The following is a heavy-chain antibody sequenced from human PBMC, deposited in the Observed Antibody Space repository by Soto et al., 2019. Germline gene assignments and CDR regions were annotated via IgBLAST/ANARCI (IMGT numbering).Heavy chain of an antibody. J-gene: IGHJ3*02. CDR2: IYPGDSDT. CDR1: GYKFTNYW. Sequence: GESLKISCKGSGYKFTNYWIGWVRQMPGKGLEWMGVIYPGDSDTRYSPSLQGQVTISADKSISTAYLQCGSLKASDTAIYYCASTDIVSTIDGGHDAFDIWGQGTMVTVSS. V-gene: IGHV5-51*01. D-gene: IGHD5-12*01. CDR3: ASTDIVSTIDGGHDAFDI.